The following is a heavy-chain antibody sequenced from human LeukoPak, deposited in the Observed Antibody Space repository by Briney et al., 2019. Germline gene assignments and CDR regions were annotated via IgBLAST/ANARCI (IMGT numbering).Heavy chain of an antibody. V-gene: IGHV1-69*04. J-gene: IGHJ6*02. CDR3: ARNTKPRIAAAGTGHYYGMDV. D-gene: IGHD6-13*01. CDR1: GGTFSSYA. Sequence: GASVKVSCKASGGTFSSYAISWVRQAPGQGLEWMGRIIPILGIANYAQKFQGRVTITADKSTSTAYMELSSLRSEDTAVYYCARNTKPRIAAAGTGHYYGMDVWGQGTTVTVSS. CDR2: IIPILGIA.